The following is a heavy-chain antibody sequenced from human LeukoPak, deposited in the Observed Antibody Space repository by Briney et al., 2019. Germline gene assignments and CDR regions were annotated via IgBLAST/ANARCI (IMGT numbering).Heavy chain of an antibody. Sequence: ASVKVSCKASGYTFTGYYMHWVRQAPGQGLEWMGWINPNSGGTNYAQKFQGRVTMTRDTSISTAYMELSRLRSDDTAVYYCARDPIDPEYSLDYWGQGTLVTVSS. CDR3: ARDPIDPEYSLDY. V-gene: IGHV1-2*02. J-gene: IGHJ4*02. D-gene: IGHD6-6*01. CDR2: INPNSGGT. CDR1: GYTFTGYY.